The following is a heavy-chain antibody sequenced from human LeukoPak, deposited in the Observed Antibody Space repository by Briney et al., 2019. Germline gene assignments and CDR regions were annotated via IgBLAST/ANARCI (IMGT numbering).Heavy chain of an antibody. J-gene: IGHJ4*02. CDR1: GFTFGDYA. CDR2: IRSKAYGGTT. V-gene: IGHV3-49*04. CDR3: TRGSAVFGVVFSDY. Sequence: PGGSLRLSCTASGFTFGDYAMSWVRQAPGKGLEWVGLIRSKAYGGTTEYATSVRGRFTISRDDSKSIAYLQMNSLKTEDTAVYYCTRGSAVFGVVFSDYWGQGTLVTVSS. D-gene: IGHD3-3*01.